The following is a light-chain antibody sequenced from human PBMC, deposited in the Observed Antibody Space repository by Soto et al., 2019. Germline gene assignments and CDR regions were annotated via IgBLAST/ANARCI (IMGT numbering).Light chain of an antibody. CDR1: PSVTNF. J-gene: IGKJ5*01. V-gene: IGKV3-11*01. CDR2: GAF. CDR3: QQRNVWPPVT. Sequence: EIVLTQSPATLSLSPGERATLSCRASPSVTNFLAWYQQKPGQAPRLLIYGAFNRATGIPARFSGSGSGTDFTLTVISLEPEDSGVYYCQQRNVWPPVTFGQWTRLEIK.